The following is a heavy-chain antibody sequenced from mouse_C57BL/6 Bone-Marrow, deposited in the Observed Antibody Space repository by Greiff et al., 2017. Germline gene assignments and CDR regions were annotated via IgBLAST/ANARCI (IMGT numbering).Heavy chain of an antibody. J-gene: IGHJ4*01. CDR3: AREESDAMDY. CDR1: GFTFSDYY. CDR2: INYDGSST. V-gene: IGHV5-16*01. Sequence: EVKLVESEGGLVQPGSSMKLSCTASGFTFSDYYMAWVRQVPEKGLEWVANINYDGSSTYYLDSLQSRFIISRDNAKNILYLQMSSLKSEDTDTYYCAREESDAMDYWGQGTSVTVSS.